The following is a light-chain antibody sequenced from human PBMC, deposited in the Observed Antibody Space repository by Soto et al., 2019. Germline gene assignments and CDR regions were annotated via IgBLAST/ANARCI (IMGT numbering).Light chain of an antibody. Sequence: EIVMTQSPATLSVSPGERATLSCRASQSVSSNLAFYQQKPGQAPRLLIYGASTRPTGVPASFSGSGSGTEFTLTISSLQAEDFAVYYCQQYNNWPWTFGQGTKVDIK. CDR3: QQYNNWPWT. CDR1: QSVSSN. V-gene: IGKV3-15*01. CDR2: GAS. J-gene: IGKJ1*01.